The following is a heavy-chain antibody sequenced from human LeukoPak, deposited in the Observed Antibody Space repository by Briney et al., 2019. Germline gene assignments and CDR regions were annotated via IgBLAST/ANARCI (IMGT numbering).Heavy chain of an antibody. CDR3: AKVTTIKLLSS. V-gene: IGHV3-23*01. CDR2: ISGSGGST. D-gene: IGHD4-11*01. J-gene: IGHJ5*02. CDR1: GVTLSSYA. Sequence: GGSLRLSCAASGVTLSSYAMSWARQAPGKGLEWVSAISGSGGSTYYADSVKGRFTISRDNSKNTLYLQMNSLRAEDTAVYYCAKVTTIKLLSSWGQGTLVTVSS.